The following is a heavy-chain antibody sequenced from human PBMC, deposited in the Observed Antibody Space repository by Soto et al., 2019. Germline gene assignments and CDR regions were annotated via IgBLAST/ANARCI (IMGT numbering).Heavy chain of an antibody. CDR2: VYYTGSA. Sequence: SETLSLTCTVYGDYVSSAGHYWSWIRQPPGKGLEWIGDVYYTGSAKYNPSLKSRVTISLDTSKNQFSLTLNSVTAADTAVYYCARDRRYFGSGSYYPYYFDYWGQGTLVTVSS. J-gene: IGHJ4*02. CDR1: GDYVSSAGHY. D-gene: IGHD3-10*01. V-gene: IGHV4-61*08. CDR3: ARDRRYFGSGSYYPYYFDY.